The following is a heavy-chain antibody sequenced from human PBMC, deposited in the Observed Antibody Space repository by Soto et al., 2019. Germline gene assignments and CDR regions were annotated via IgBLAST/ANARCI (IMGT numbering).Heavy chain of an antibody. V-gene: IGHV1-2*04. J-gene: IGHJ4*03. CDR3: VRDYYDGSASYGFEF. CDR1: GYVFTGYY. Sequence: GASVKVSCKASGYVFTGYYIHWVRQAPGQGLEWMGWINPKSGGANIAQKFQGWVTLARDTSISTTYMEVNRLTSNDTAVYYCVRDYYDGSASYGFEFWGQGTQVTVSS. D-gene: IGHD3-22*01. CDR2: INPKSGGA.